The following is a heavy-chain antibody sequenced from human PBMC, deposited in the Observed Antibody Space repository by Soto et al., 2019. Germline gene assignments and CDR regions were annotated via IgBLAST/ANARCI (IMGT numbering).Heavy chain of an antibody. V-gene: IGHV5-51*01. Sequence: RGESLKISCKGSGYSFTSYWIGWVRQMPGKGLEWMGIIYPGDSDTRYSPSFQGQVTISADKSISTAYLQWSSLKASDTAMYYCARPDTVTTNGMDVWGQGTTVTVSS. CDR1: GYSFTSYW. J-gene: IGHJ6*02. CDR3: ARPDTVTTNGMDV. CDR2: IYPGDSDT. D-gene: IGHD4-17*01.